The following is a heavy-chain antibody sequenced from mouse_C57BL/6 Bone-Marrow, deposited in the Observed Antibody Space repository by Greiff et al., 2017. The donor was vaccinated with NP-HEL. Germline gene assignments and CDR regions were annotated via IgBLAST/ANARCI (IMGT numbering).Heavy chain of an antibody. V-gene: IGHV1-82*01. CDR1: GYAFSSSW. D-gene: IGHD1-1*01. CDR2: IYPGDGDT. Sequence: QVQLQQSGPELVKPGASVKISCKASGYAFSSSWMNWVKQRPGKGLEWIGRIYPGDGDTNYNGKFKGKATLTADKSSSTAYMQLSSLTSEDSAVYFCARSLPTVVDYIDYWGQGTTLTVSS. CDR3: ARSLPTVVDYIDY. J-gene: IGHJ2*01.